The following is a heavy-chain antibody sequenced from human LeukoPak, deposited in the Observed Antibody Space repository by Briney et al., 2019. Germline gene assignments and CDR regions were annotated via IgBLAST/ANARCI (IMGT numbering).Heavy chain of an antibody. D-gene: IGHD3-22*01. V-gene: IGHV1-69*05. J-gene: IGHJ3*02. CDR2: IIPIFGTA. CDR1: GGTFISYA. Sequence: SVTVSFKASGGTFISYAISWVRQAPGQGGEWMGGIIPIFGTANYAQKFQGRVTITTDESTSTAYMELSSLRSEDTAVYYCARRMYYYDNSGNGAFDIWGQGTTVTVSS. CDR3: ARRMYYYDNSGNGAFDI.